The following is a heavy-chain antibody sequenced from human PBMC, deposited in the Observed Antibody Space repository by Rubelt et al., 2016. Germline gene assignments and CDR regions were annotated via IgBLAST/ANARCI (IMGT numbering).Heavy chain of an antibody. V-gene: IGHV1-2*02. CDR1: GYTFTGYY. CDR3: ARDIDY. Sequence: QVQLVQSGAEVTKPGASVKVSCKASGYTFTGYYMHWVRQAPGQGLEWMGWINPNSGGTNYAQKVQGRVTITADKSASTGYMERSSLRAEDTAVYYCARDIDYWGQGTLVTVSS. CDR2: INPNSGGT. J-gene: IGHJ4*02.